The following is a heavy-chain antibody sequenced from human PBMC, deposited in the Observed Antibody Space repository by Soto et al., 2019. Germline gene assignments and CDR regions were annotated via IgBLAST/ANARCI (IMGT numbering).Heavy chain of an antibody. D-gene: IGHD3-16*01. Sequence: QVQLVQSGAEVKNPGASVKVSCKTSGYIFTNYGIGWARQAPGQGLEWMGWINTYNGNTNYAQNLQGRLTLTTDTSTSTAYMELRSLRSNDTAIYYCAMVDVYVTPSPQDVWGQGTMVNVSS. V-gene: IGHV1-18*01. CDR3: AMVDVYVTPSPQDV. CDR2: INTYNGNT. J-gene: IGHJ6*02. CDR1: GYIFTNYG.